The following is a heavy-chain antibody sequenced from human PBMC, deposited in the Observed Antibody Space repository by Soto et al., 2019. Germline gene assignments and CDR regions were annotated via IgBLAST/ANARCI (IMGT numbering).Heavy chain of an antibody. V-gene: IGHV1-24*01. J-gene: IGHJ3*02. D-gene: IGHD4-17*01. CDR1: GYTHTELS. Sequence: ASVKVSCKVSGYTHTELSMHWVRQAPGKGLEWMGGFDPEDGETIYAQKFQGRVTMTEDTSTDTAYMELSSLRSEDTAVYYCATTLGDYDTACFDIWGQGTMVTVSS. CDR3: ATTLGDYDTACFDI. CDR2: FDPEDGET.